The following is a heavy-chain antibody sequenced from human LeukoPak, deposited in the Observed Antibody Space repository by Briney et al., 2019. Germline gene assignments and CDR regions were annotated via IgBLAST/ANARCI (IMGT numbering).Heavy chain of an antibody. J-gene: IGHJ5*02. Sequence: SETLSLTCTVFGGSISSYYWSWIRQPPGKGLEWIGYIYYSGSTNYNPSLKSRVTISVDTSKNQFSLKLSSVTAADTAVYYCARRSAAARTNWFDPWGQGTLVTVSS. CDR2: IYYSGST. CDR3: ARRSAAARTNWFDP. CDR1: GGSISSYY. D-gene: IGHD2-15*01. V-gene: IGHV4-59*01.